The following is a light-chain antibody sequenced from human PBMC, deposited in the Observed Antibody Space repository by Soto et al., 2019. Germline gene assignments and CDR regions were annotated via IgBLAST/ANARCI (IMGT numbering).Light chain of an antibody. J-gene: IGLJ1*01. CDR1: SSNIGSNY. CDR2: RNN. Sequence: QSVLTQPPSASGTPGQRVTISCSGSSSNIGSNYVYWYQHLTGTAPKLLIYRNNQRPSGVPDRFSCSNSGTSASLAISGLRSDEEADYYCATWDDSLSNDVFGTGTKLTVL. CDR3: ATWDDSLSNDV. V-gene: IGLV1-47*01.